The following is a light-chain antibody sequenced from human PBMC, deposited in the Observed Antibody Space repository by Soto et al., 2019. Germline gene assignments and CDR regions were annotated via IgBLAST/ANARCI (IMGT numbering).Light chain of an antibody. J-gene: IGLJ3*02. Sequence: QSALTQPASVSGSPGQSITISCTGTSSDIGRYNYVSWYQQHPGKAPKLMIYDVTNRPSGVSSRFSGSKSGNTASLTISGLQDEDEADYYCMSPTTRVTWVFGGGTKVTVL. CDR3: MSPTTRVTWV. V-gene: IGLV2-14*03. CDR2: DVT. CDR1: SSDIGRYNY.